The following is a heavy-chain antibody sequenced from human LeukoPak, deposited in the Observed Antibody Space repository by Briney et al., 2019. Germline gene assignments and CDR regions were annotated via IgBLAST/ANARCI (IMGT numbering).Heavy chain of an antibody. CDR1: GGSISSYY. CDR2: IYYSGST. D-gene: IGHD1-26*01. J-gene: IGHJ4*02. V-gene: IGHV4-59*01. CDR3: AREAKGGATAS. Sequence: SETLSLTCTVAGGSISSYYWSGIRQPPGKGLEWIGYIYYSGSTNYNPSLKSRVTISVDTSKNQFSLKLSSVTAADTAVYYCAREAKGGATASWGQGTLVTVSS.